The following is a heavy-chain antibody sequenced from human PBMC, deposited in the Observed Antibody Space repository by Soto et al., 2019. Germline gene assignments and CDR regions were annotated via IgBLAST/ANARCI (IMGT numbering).Heavy chain of an antibody. D-gene: IGHD3-22*01. V-gene: IGHV3-30*04. CDR3: AREYESSGYGYEAFDI. J-gene: IGHJ3*02. CDR2: ISYDGRNK. CDR1: GFIFSTYA. Sequence: QVQLVESGGGVVQPGRSLRLSSAASGFIFSTYAMHWVRQAPGKGLEGVTFISYDGRNKYYADSVKDRFTISRDNSKNTLYLLMNSLRTEDKAVDYCAREYESSGYGYEAFDIWGQGTMVTVSS.